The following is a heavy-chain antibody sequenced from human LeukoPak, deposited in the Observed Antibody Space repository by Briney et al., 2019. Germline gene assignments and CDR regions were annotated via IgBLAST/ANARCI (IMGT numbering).Heavy chain of an antibody. CDR3: AKLTYYYDSSGPFVY. J-gene: IGHJ4*02. D-gene: IGHD3-22*01. Sequence: PGGSLRLSCAASGFTFSSYAMSWVRQAPGKGLEWVSAISGSGGSTYYADSVKGRFTISRDNSKNTLYLQMNSLRAEDTAVYYCAKLTYYYDSSGPFVYWGQGTLVTVSS. CDR1: GFTFSSYA. CDR2: ISGSGGST. V-gene: IGHV3-23*01.